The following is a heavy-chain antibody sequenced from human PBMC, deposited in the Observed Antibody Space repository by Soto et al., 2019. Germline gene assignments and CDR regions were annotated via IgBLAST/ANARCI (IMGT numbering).Heavy chain of an antibody. J-gene: IGHJ2*01. Sequence: QVHLVGSGGGVVQPGRSLRLSCAASGFSFSSYGMHWVRQTPDKGLEWVAAISSGASEKYYSDSVRGRFTISRDNSKNTLYLEMNSQIDEDTAMYYCAKNPVSGKWYFDVWGRGTQVTVS. D-gene: IGHD4-17*01. V-gene: IGHV3-30*18. CDR1: GFSFSSYG. CDR3: AKNPVSGKWYFDV. CDR2: ISSGASEK.